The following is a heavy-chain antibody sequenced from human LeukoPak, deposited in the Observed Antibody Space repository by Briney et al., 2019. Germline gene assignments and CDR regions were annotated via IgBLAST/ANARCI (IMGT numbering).Heavy chain of an antibody. D-gene: IGHD6-13*01. J-gene: IGHJ4*02. Sequence: SETLSLTCTVSGGSISSYYWNWIRQPAGKGLEWIGHISASGSTNYNPSLNSRATMSLDTSKSQFSLELSSVTAADAAVYYCARGLYSSGWCFFDCWGQGTLVTVSS. V-gene: IGHV4-4*07. CDR1: GGSISSYY. CDR2: ISASGST. CDR3: ARGLYSSGWCFFDC.